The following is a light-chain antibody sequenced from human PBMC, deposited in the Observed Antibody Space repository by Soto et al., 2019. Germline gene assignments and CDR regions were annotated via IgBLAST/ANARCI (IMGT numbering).Light chain of an antibody. CDR3: QQYDHLPRT. Sequence: DIQMIQSPSSLSASVGDRVTITCQASQEISNYLNWYQQKPGKAPKLLIYDASNLERGVPSRFSGRGSGRDFTFTISSLQPEDFATYYCQQYDHLPRTFGRGTKVESK. J-gene: IGKJ1*01. CDR1: QEISNY. CDR2: DAS. V-gene: IGKV1-33*01.